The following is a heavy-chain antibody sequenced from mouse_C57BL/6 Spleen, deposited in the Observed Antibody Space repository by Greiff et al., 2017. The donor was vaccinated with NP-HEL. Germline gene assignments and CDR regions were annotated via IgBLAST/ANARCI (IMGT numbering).Heavy chain of an antibody. V-gene: IGHV2-6*01. CDR3: ARKVDSKAWFAY. CDR2: IWGVGST. CDR1: GFSLTSYG. D-gene: IGHD2-5*01. J-gene: IGHJ3*01. Sequence: VMLVESGPGLVAPSQSLSITCTVSGFSLTSYGVDWVRQSPGQGLEWLGVIWGVGSTNYNSALKSRLSISKDNSKSQVVLKMTSLQTDDTAVYYGARKVDSKAWFAYWGQGTLVTVSA.